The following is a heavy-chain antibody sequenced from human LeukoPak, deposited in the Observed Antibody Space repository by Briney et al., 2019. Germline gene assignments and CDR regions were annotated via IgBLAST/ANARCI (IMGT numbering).Heavy chain of an antibody. D-gene: IGHD2-21*02. CDR1: GGSFSGYY. CDR2: INHSGST. V-gene: IGHV4-34*01. Sequence: SETLSLTCAVYGGSFSGYYWSWIRQPPGKGLEWIGEINHSGSTNYNPSLKSRVTISVDTSKNQFSLKLSSVTAADTAVYYCVRGPPGLTHLPAYCGGDCYGGDYWGQGTLVTVSS. CDR3: VRGPPGLTHLPAYCGGDCYGGDY. J-gene: IGHJ4*02.